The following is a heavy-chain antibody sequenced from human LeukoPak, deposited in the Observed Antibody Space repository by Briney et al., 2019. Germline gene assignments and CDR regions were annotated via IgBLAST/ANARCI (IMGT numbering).Heavy chain of an antibody. Sequence: GGSLRPSCAASGFTFSSYAMSWVRQAPGKGLEWVSAISGSGGSTYYADSVKGRFTISRDNSKNTLYLQMNSLRAEDTAVYYCAKYQGFYYYYGMDVWGQGTTVTVSS. CDR1: GFTFSSYA. V-gene: IGHV3-23*01. CDR3: AKYQGFYYYYGMDV. CDR2: ISGSGGST. J-gene: IGHJ6*02. D-gene: IGHD2-2*01.